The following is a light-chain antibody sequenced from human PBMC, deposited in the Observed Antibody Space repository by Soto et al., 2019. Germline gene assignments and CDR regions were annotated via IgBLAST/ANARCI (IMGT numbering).Light chain of an antibody. CDR3: HQRSNWPYT. J-gene: IGKJ2*01. CDR2: DAS. V-gene: IGKV3-11*01. Sequence: EIVLTQSPATLSLSPGERATLSCRASQSVSSYLAWYQQKPGQAPRLLIYDASNRATGIPARFSGSGAGTYFTLTISSLEPEDLAVYYCHQRSNWPYTFGQGTKLEIK. CDR1: QSVSSY.